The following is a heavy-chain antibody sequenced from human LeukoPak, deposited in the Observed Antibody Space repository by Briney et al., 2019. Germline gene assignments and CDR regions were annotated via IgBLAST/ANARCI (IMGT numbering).Heavy chain of an antibody. D-gene: IGHD3-10*01. J-gene: IGHJ4*02. Sequence: GASVKVSCKASGYSFSGHLLHWVRQAPGQGLEWMGWINPNSGGTNSTQRFQGRVTLATDMSISTAYMELTDLRSDDTAVYWCARDRAAWGLFDSGSFDFDHWGQGTLVTVSS. CDR2: INPNSGGT. CDR3: ARDRAAWGLFDSGSFDFDH. CDR1: GYSFSGHL. V-gene: IGHV1-2*02.